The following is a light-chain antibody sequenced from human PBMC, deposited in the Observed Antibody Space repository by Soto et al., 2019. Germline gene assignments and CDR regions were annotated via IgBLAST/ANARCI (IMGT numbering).Light chain of an antibody. J-gene: IGLJ1*01. CDR2: LNSDGSH. V-gene: IGLV4-69*01. Sequence: QSVLTQSPSASASLGASVKLTCTLSSGHSSYAIAWHQQQPEKGPRYLMKLNSDGSHSKGDGIPDRFSGSSSGAERYLTISSLQSEDEADYYCQTWDTGSQVVFGTGTKLTVL. CDR3: QTWDTGSQVV. CDR1: SGHSSYA.